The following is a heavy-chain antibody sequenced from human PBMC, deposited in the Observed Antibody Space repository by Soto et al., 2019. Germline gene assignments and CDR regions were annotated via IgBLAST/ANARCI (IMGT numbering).Heavy chain of an antibody. V-gene: IGHV3-23*01. CDR1: GFTFSSYA. J-gene: IGHJ4*02. D-gene: IGHD3-22*01. CDR3: AKEFGYYDSSGYANYFDY. Sequence: PGGSLRLSCAASGFTFSSYAMSWVRQAPGKGLEWVSAISGSGGSTYYADSVKGRFTISRDNSKNTLYLQMNSLRAEDTAVYYCAKEFGYYDSSGYANYFDYWGQGTLVTVSS. CDR2: ISGSGGST.